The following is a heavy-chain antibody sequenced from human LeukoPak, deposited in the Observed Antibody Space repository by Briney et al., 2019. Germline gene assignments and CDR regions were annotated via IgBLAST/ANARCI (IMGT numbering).Heavy chain of an antibody. Sequence: PGESLRLSCAASGFTFSNYWMTWVRQAPGKGLEWVANIKPDGSVGYYLDSVRGRFIISRDNAGNSLYLQMNTVRVEDAAVYYCAQNLVAAAGDHWGQGTLLIVSS. V-gene: IGHV3-7*01. CDR1: GFTFSNYW. D-gene: IGHD6-13*01. CDR3: AQNLVAAAGDH. J-gene: IGHJ4*02. CDR2: IKPDGSVG.